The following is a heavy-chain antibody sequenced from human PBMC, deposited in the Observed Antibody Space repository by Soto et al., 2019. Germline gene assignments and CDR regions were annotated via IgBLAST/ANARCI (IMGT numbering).Heavy chain of an antibody. CDR1: GGSISSSTYY. CDR3: ARRIAATGQTFDY. J-gene: IGHJ4*02. Sequence: SETLSLTCTVSGGSISSSTYYWGWIRQPPGKGLEWIGNIYYTGSTYYNPSLKSRVTISVDTSKNQFSLKLSSVTAADTAVYYRARRIAATGQTFDYSGQAALVTVSS. CDR2: IYYTGST. D-gene: IGHD6-13*01. V-gene: IGHV4-39*01.